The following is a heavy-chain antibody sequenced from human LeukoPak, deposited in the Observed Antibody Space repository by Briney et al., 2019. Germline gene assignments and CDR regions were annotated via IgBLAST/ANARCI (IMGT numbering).Heavy chain of an antibody. J-gene: IGHJ4*02. CDR1: GYTFTSYY. Sequence: GASVKVPCKASGYTFTSYYMHWVRQAPGQGLEWMGIINPSGGSTSYAQKFQGRVTMTRDTSTSTVYMELSSLRSEDTAVYYCAREESTVTTFDYWGQGTLVTVSS. D-gene: IGHD4-17*01. CDR2: INPSGGST. CDR3: AREESTVTTFDY. V-gene: IGHV1-46*01.